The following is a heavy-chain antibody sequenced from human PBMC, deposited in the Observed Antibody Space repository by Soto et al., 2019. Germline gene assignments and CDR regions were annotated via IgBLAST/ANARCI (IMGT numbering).Heavy chain of an antibody. J-gene: IGHJ4*02. D-gene: IGHD3-10*01. CDR2: IYYSGST. CDR3: ARCDGSATYCFFFAY. V-gene: IGHV4-59*01. Sequence: QPPGKGLEWIGYIYYSGSTNYNPSLKSRVTISEETSKNQFSLKLSSVTAADTAVYFCARCDGSATYCFFFAYWGQGTPVTVSS.